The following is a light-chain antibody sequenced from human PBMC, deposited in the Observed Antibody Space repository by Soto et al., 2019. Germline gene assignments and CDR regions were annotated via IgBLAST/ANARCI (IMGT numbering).Light chain of an antibody. CDR3: QQYESYSPWT. CDR2: DAS. CDR1: QSISSW. J-gene: IGKJ1*01. V-gene: IGKV1-5*01. Sequence: DIQMTQSPSALSASVGDRATITCRASQSISSWLAWYQQKPGKAPKLLIYDASTLQSGVPSRYSGSGSGTDFTLTISTLQPDDFAAYCCQQYESYSPWTFGQGTKVQIK.